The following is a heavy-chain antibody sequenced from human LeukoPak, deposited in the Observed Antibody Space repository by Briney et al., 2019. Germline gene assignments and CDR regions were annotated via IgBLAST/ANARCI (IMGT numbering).Heavy chain of an antibody. V-gene: IGHV4-59*08. CDR2: IYYSGST. Sequence: SETLSLTCTVSGGSISSYYWSWIRQPPGKGLEWIGYIYYSGSTNYNPSLKSRVTISVDTSKNQFSLKLSSVTAADTAVYYCATPEEMDQADAFDIWGQGTMVTVSS. CDR1: GGSISSYY. D-gene: IGHD2-2*01. CDR3: ATPEEMDQADAFDI. J-gene: IGHJ3*02.